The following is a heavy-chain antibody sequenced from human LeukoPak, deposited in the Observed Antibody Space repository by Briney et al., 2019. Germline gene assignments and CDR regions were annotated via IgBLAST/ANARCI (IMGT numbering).Heavy chain of an antibody. J-gene: IGHJ6*03. Sequence: SETLSLTCAVYGGSFSGYYWSWIRQPPGKGLEWIGEINHSGSTNYNPSLKSRVTISVDTSKNQFSLKLSSVTAADTAVYYCARRAARPYYYYYYMDVWGKGTTVTVSS. D-gene: IGHD6-6*01. V-gene: IGHV4-34*01. CDR3: ARRAARPYYYYYYMDV. CDR2: INHSGST. CDR1: GGSFSGYY.